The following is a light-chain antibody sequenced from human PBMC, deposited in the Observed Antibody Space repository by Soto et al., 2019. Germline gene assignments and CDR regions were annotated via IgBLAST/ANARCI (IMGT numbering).Light chain of an antibody. CDR2: DNN. CDR3: GTWDSGLIAVV. V-gene: IGLV1-51*01. Sequence: QSVLTQPPSVSAAPGQKVTISCSGSSSNIGNNYVSWYQQLPGTAPKLLIYDNNKRPSGIPDRFSGSKSGTSATLGITGLQTGDEADYYCGTWDSGLIAVVFGGGTKLTVL. CDR1: SSNIGNNY. J-gene: IGLJ2*01.